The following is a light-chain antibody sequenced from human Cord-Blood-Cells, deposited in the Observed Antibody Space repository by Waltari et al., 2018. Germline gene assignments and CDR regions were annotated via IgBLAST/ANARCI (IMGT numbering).Light chain of an antibody. CDR1: SSDVGRYNL. V-gene: IGLV2-23*01. Sequence: QSALTQPASVSGSPGQSLTISCTGTSSDVGRYNLVSWYQQHPDKAPKLMIYEGSKRPSGVSNRFAGSKSGNTASLTISGLQAEDEADYYCCSYAGSSTWVFGGGTKLTVL. CDR2: EGS. CDR3: CSYAGSSTWV. J-gene: IGLJ3*02.